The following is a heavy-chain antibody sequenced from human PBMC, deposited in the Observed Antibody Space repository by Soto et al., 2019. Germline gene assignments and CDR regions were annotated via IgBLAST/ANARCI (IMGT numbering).Heavy chain of an antibody. CDR3: ARGTMVTWDY. Sequence: TLSLTCAVSGGSISSGGYSWSWIRQPPGKGLEWIGYIYHSGSTYYNPSLKSRVTISVDRSKNQFSLKLSSVTAADTAVYYCARGTMVTWDYWGQGTLVTVSS. D-gene: IGHD5-18*01. V-gene: IGHV4-30-2*01. J-gene: IGHJ4*02. CDR1: GGSISSGGYS. CDR2: IYHSGST.